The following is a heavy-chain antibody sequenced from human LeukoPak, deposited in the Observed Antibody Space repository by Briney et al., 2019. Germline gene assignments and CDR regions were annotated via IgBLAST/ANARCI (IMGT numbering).Heavy chain of an antibody. CDR1: GYTFTGYY. D-gene: IGHD1-26*01. V-gene: IGHV1-2*02. CDR3: ARGHSGSYPGDFDY. J-gene: IGHJ4*02. Sequence: GASVKVSCKASGYTFTGYYMHWVRQAPGQGLEWMGWINPNSGGTNYAQKFQGRVTMTRDTSISTAYMELSRLRSDDTAVYYCARGHSGSYPGDFDYWGQGTLVTVSS. CDR2: INPNSGGT.